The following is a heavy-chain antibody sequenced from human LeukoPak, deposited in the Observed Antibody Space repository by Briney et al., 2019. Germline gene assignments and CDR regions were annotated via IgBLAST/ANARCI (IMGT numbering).Heavy chain of an antibody. CDR1: GFTFSSYA. Sequence: GGSLRLSCAASGFTFSSYAMSWVRQAPGKGLEWVSAIIGRGGSTYYADSVKGRFTISRDNSKNTLYLQMNSLRAEDTAVYYCAKSRSRYCSSSYYYYGMDVWGQGTTVTVSS. D-gene: IGHD2-2*01. CDR3: AKSRSRYCSSSYYYYGMDV. V-gene: IGHV3-23*01. J-gene: IGHJ6*02. CDR2: IIGRGGST.